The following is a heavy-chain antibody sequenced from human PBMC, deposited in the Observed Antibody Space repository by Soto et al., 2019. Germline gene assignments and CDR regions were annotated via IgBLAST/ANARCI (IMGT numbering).Heavy chain of an antibody. CDR2: IYHSGST. Sequence: SETLFLTCAVSGGSISSSNWWSWVRQPPGKGLEWIGEIYHSGSTNYNPSLKSRVTISVDKSKNQFSLKLSSVTAADTAVYYCARFNSGNYYEAFDIWGQGTMVT. CDR3: ARFNSGNYYEAFDI. D-gene: IGHD1-26*01. CDR1: GGSISSSNW. J-gene: IGHJ3*02. V-gene: IGHV4-4*02.